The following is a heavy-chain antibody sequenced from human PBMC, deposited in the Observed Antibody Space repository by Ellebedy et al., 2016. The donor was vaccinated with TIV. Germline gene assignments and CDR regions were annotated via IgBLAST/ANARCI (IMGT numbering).Heavy chain of an antibody. D-gene: IGHD3-10*01. V-gene: IGHV3-48*01. CDR2: IDEFSNVI. CDR3: ARGWVGERADTFDM. J-gene: IGHJ3*02. Sequence: GGSLSLSXAASGFTFTSYTMNWVRQAPGKGLEWVSFIDEFSNVIDYADSVKGRFTISRDNAKNSLYLQMNSLRAEDTAVYYCARGWVGERADTFDMWGQGTTVTVSS. CDR1: GFTFTSYT.